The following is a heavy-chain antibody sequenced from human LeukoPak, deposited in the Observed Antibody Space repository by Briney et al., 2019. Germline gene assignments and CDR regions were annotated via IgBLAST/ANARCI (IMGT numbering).Heavy chain of an antibody. J-gene: IGHJ4*02. CDR1: GFTFSSYG. CDR2: ISYDGSNK. CDR3: AKDPSPGYDDYGDYELWFDY. D-gene: IGHD4-17*01. V-gene: IGHV3-30*18. Sequence: GGSLRPSCAASGFTFSSYGMHWVRQAPGKGLEWVAVISYDGSNKYYADSVKGRFTISRDNSKNTLYLQMNSLRAEDTAVYYCAKDPSPGYDDYGDYELWFDYWGQGTLVTVSS.